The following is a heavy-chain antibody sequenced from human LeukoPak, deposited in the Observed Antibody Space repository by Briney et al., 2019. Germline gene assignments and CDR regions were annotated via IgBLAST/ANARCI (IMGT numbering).Heavy chain of an antibody. J-gene: IGHJ4*02. V-gene: IGHV3-7*01. CDR2: IKQDGSEK. D-gene: IGHD3-3*01. CDR1: GFTFSSYW. Sequence: HAGGSLRLSCAASGFTFSSYWMSWVRQAPGKGLEWVANIKQDGSEKYYVDSVKGRFTISRDNAKNSLYLQMNSLRAEDTAVYYCARNPWGVDFWSFDYWGQGTLVTVSS. CDR3: ARNPWGVDFWSFDY.